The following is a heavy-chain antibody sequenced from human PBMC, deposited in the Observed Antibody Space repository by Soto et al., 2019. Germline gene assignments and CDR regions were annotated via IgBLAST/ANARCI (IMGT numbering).Heavy chain of an antibody. CDR1: GGSISSDDDY. D-gene: IGHD2-15*01. V-gene: IGHV4-30-4*01. CDR3: ARRCSGGSCYGVYFDY. CDR2: IYYSGST. J-gene: IGHJ4*02. Sequence: QVQLQESGPGLVKHSQTLYLTCTVSGGSISSDDDYWSWIRQPPGKGQEWIGYIYYSGSTYYNPSLKSRVTISVDTSKNQFSLKLSSVTAADTAVYYCARRCSGGSCYGVYFDYWGQGTLVTVSS.